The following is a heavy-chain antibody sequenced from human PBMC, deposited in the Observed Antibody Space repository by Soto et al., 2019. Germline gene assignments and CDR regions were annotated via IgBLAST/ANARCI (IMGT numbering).Heavy chain of an antibody. CDR1: GYTFTSYN. CDR3: ARVASAMVAATTYYYYYGMDV. D-gene: IGHD2-15*01. J-gene: IGHJ6*02. CDR2: ISAYNGNT. V-gene: IGHV1-18*01. Sequence: ASVKVSCKASGYTFTSYNINWVRQAPGQGLEWMGWISAYNGNTNYAQKFQGRVTMTTDTSTSTAYMELRSLRYDDTAVYSCARVASAMVAATTYYYYYGMDVWGQGTTVTVSS.